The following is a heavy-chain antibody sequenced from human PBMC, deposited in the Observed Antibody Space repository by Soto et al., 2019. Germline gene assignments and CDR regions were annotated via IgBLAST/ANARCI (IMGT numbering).Heavy chain of an antibody. D-gene: IGHD6-25*01. CDR3: AREGGSETLQPSYNWFDT. CDR2: INANNGGA. J-gene: IGHJ5*02. Sequence: QVQLVQSGAEVKKPGASVKVSCKASGYTFTDYHIHWVRQAPGQGLEFMGWINANNGGAGSAQQFQGRVTVTRDTSINTVYMELSNLRSDDTDVYYCAREGGSETLQPSYNWFDTWGQGTLVTVSS. CDR1: GYTFTDYH. V-gene: IGHV1-2*02.